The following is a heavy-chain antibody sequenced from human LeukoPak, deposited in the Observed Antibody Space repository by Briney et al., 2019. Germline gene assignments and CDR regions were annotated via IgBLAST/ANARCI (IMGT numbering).Heavy chain of an antibody. D-gene: IGHD1-26*01. Sequence: GGSLRLSCAASGFNFSYYGMHWVRQAPGEGLECVALIWYDGSNKYYADSVKGRFTISRDNSKNTLYLQMNSLRAEDTAVYYCARGSFPLSIIVGAFFDYWGQGTLVTVSS. V-gene: IGHV3-33*01. J-gene: IGHJ4*02. CDR2: IWYDGSNK. CDR3: ARGSFPLSIIVGAFFDY. CDR1: GFNFSYYG.